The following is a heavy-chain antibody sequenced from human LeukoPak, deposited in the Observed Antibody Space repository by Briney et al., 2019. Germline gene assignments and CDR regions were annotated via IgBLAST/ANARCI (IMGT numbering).Heavy chain of an antibody. CDR1: GGSISSSSYY. CDR2: IYYSGST. D-gene: IGHD1-7*01. V-gene: IGHV4-39*07. CDR3: ARDPGFNWNSHFDY. J-gene: IGHJ4*02. Sequence: SETLSLTCTVSGGSISSSSYYWGWIRQPPGKGLEWIRSIYYSGSTYYNPPLKSRVTISVDTSKNQFSLKLSSVTAADTAVYYCARDPGFNWNSHFDYWGQGTLVTVSS.